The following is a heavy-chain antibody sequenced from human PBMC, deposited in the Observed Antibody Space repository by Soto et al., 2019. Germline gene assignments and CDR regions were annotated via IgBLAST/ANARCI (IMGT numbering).Heavy chain of an antibody. CDR2: ISYDGSNK. CDR1: GFTFSSYG. D-gene: IGHD3-3*01. Sequence: PGGSLRLSCAASGFTFSSYGMHWVRQAPGKGLEWVAVISYDGSNKYYADSVKGRFTISRDNSKNTLYLQMNSLRAEDTAVYYCAKRSPRGVVILPDYYYYGMDVWGQGTTVTVSS. V-gene: IGHV3-30*18. J-gene: IGHJ6*02. CDR3: AKRSPRGVVILPDYYYYGMDV.